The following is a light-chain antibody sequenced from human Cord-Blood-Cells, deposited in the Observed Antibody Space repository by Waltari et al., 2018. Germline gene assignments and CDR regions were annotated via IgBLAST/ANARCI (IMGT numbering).Light chain of an antibody. CDR2: GAS. V-gene: IGKV3-20*01. CDR1: QSVSSSY. Sequence: EIVLTQSPGPLSLSPGESATLSCRASQSVSSSYLAWYQQKPGQAPRLLIYGASSRATGIPDRFSGSGSGTDFTLTISRLEPEDFAVYYCQQYGSSPPMYTFGQGTKLEIK. CDR3: QQYGSSPPMYT. J-gene: IGKJ2*01.